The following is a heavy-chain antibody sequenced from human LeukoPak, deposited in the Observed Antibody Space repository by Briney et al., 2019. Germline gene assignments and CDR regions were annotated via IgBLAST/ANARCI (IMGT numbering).Heavy chain of an antibody. J-gene: IGHJ5*02. D-gene: IGHD2-21*01. Sequence: ASVKVSCKASGYTFIDYYMHWVRQAPGQGLEWMGWMNPNRGGTNYVQKFQGRVTMTRDTSISTAYMELSRLRSDDTAVYYCSRAIPGGNWFDPWGQGTLLTVSS. CDR1: GYTFIDYY. V-gene: IGHV1-2*02. CDR2: MNPNRGGT. CDR3: SRAIPGGNWFDP.